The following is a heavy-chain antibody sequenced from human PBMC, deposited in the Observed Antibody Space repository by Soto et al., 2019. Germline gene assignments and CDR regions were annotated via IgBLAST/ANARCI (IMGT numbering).Heavy chain of an antibody. V-gene: IGHV3-74*01. J-gene: IGHJ6*03. D-gene: IGHD3-3*01. CDR2: INSDGSST. CDR3: ARDAYYDFLSGLSHYYYYYMDV. CDR1: GFTLSSYW. Sequence: EVQLVESGGGLVQPGGSLRLSCAASGFTLSSYWMHWVRQAPGKGLVWVSRINSDGSSTSYADSVKGRFTISRDNATNTLYLQMNSLRAEDTAVYYCARDAYYDFLSGLSHYYYYYMDVWGKGTTVTVSS.